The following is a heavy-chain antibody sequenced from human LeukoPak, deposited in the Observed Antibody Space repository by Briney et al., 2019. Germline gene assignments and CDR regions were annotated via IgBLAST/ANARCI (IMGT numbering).Heavy chain of an antibody. D-gene: IGHD2-21*02. CDR3: AREGRCGGDCYYDY. Sequence: PGGSLRLSCAASGFTLSSYGMHWVRQAPGKGLEWVAVIWYDGSNKYYADSVKGRFTISRDNSKNTLYLQMNSLRAEDTAVYYCAREGRCGGDCYYDYWGQGTLVTVSS. CDR2: IWYDGSNK. J-gene: IGHJ4*02. CDR1: GFTLSSYG. V-gene: IGHV3-33*01.